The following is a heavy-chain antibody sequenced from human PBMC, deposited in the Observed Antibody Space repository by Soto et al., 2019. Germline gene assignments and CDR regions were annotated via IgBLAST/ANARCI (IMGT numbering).Heavy chain of an antibody. J-gene: IGHJ6*02. V-gene: IGHV4-34*12. D-gene: IGHD4-17*01. Sequence: PETLSLTCAVYGGSFRSFYWSWIRQPPGKGLEWIGEIIHSGSTNYNPSLESRVTISLDTSKNQFSLKVNSVIAADTAVYYCARVRKGVTTIRKYGMDVWGQGTTVTVSS. CDR1: GGSFRSFY. CDR3: ARVRKGVTTIRKYGMDV. CDR2: IIHSGST.